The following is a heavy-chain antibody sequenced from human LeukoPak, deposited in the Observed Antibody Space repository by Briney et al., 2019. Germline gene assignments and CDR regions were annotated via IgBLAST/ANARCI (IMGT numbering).Heavy chain of an antibody. V-gene: IGHV4-61*02. J-gene: IGHJ6*02. D-gene: IGHD3-10*01. CDR3: ATQPRKYYYGSGSYYKAYGMDV. CDR1: GGSISSGSYY. Sequence: SETLSLTCTVSGGSISSGSYYWSWIRQPAGKGLEWIGRIYTSGSTNYNPSLKSRVTISVDTSKNQFSLKLSSVTAADTAVYYCATQPRKYYYGSGSYYKAYGMDVWGQGTTVTVSS. CDR2: IYTSGST.